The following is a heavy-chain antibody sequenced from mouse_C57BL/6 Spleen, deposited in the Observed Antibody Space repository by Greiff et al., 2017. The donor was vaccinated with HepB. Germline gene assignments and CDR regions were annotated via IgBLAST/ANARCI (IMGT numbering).Heavy chain of an antibody. CDR1: GYTFTSYW. Sequence: QVQLQQPGAELVKPGASVKLSCKASGYTFTSYWMHWVKQRPGQGLEWIGMIHPNSGSTNYNEKFKSKATLTVDKSSSTAYMQLSSLTSEDSAVYYCARGMTTVVARAYWDQGTLVTVSA. CDR3: ARGMTTVVARAY. V-gene: IGHV1-64*01. J-gene: IGHJ3*01. D-gene: IGHD1-1*01. CDR2: IHPNSGST.